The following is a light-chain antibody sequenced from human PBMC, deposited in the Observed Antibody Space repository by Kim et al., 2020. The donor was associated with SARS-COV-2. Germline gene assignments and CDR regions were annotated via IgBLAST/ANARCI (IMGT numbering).Light chain of an antibody. J-gene: IGKJ5*01. V-gene: IGKV1-39*01. CDR3: QQSHIIPIT. Sequence: DLQMTQSPWYLPASVGDSITFTCRASQSITTSLNWYQQKPGKAPKLLIYGASVLQTGVPSRFSGSGSGTEFTLTISSLQPEDFATYYCQQSHIIPITFGQGTRLEIK. CDR1: QSITTS. CDR2: GAS.